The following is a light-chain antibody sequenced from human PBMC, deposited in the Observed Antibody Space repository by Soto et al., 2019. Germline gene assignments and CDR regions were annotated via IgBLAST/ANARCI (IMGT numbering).Light chain of an antibody. J-gene: IGKJ1*01. CDR2: SAS. Sequence: EIVLTQSPGTLSLSPGERATLSCRASQSVSANNLAWYQQKAGQAPRLLIYSASSRATGIPDRFSGSGSGTDFTLTISRLEPEDLAVYYCQQYGSSPRTFGRGTKVDSK. V-gene: IGKV3-20*01. CDR3: QQYGSSPRT. CDR1: QSVSANN.